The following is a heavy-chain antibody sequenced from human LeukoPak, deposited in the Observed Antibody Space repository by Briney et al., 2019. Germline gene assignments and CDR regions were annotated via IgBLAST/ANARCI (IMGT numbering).Heavy chain of an antibody. CDR2: MNPNSGNT. Sequence: ASLKVSCKASGYTFTSYDINWVRQATGQGLEWMGWMNPNSGNTGYAQKFQGRVTITKNTSITTTYMELSSLRSEDTAVYCCARRSAYGSGSYYVDYWGQGTLVTVSS. CDR3: ARRSAYGSGSYYVDY. D-gene: IGHD3-10*01. CDR1: GYTFTSYD. V-gene: IGHV1-8*03. J-gene: IGHJ4*02.